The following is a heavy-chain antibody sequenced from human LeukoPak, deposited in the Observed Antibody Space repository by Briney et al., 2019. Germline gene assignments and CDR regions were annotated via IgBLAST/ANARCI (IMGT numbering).Heavy chain of an antibody. V-gene: IGHV3-21*01. Sequence: GGSLRLSCAASGFAFSSYNMNWVRQAPGKGLEWVSSISSSSSYIYYADSVKGRFTISRDNAKNSLYLQMNSLRAEDTAVYYCATGGNSVSFDYWGQGTLVTVSS. J-gene: IGHJ4*02. CDR3: ATGGNSVSFDY. CDR2: ISSSSSYI. CDR1: GFAFSSYN. D-gene: IGHD4-23*01.